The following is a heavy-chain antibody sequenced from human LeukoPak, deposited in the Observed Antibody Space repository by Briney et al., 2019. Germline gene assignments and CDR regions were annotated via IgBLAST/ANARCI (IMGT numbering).Heavy chain of an antibody. CDR1: GYTFTGYY. V-gene: IGHV1-2*02. D-gene: IGHD3-16*01. Sequence: ASVKVSCKASGYTFTGYYMHWVRQAPGQGLEWMGWINPNSGGTNYAQKFQGRVTMTRDTSTSTVYMELSSLRSEDTAVYYCARECDDWECYWGQGTLVTVSS. CDR2: INPNSGGT. J-gene: IGHJ4*02. CDR3: ARECDDWECY.